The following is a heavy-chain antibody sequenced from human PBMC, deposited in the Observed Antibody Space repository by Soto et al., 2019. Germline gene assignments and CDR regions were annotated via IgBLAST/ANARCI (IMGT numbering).Heavy chain of an antibody. D-gene: IGHD1-1*01. V-gene: IGHV1-18*01. CDR3: ARDKDAERSGAFDI. CDR1: GYTFSSYG. J-gene: IGHJ3*02. CDR2: ISAYNGNT. Sequence: GASVKVSCKASGYTFSSYGISWVRQAPGQGLEWMGWISAYNGNTNYAQKLQGRVTMTTDTSTSTAYMELRSLRSDDTAVYYCARDKDAERSGAFDIWGQGTMVTVSS.